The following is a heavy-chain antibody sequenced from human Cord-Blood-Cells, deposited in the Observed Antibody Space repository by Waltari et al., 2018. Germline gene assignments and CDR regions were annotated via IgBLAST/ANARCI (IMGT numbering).Heavy chain of an antibody. CDR3: SKEPTGYSSSCSFDY. CDR1: GFTFSSYG. D-gene: IGHD6-13*01. Sequence: QVQLVESGGGVVQPGRSLRLSCAASGFTFSSYGMHWVRQAPGKGLEWVAVISYDGSKKYYAYSVKCLFTIPIDNSKNTLYLQMNSLRAEDTAVYYCSKEPTGYSSSCSFDYWGQGTLVTVSS. V-gene: IGHV3-30*18. CDR2: ISYDGSKK. J-gene: IGHJ4*02.